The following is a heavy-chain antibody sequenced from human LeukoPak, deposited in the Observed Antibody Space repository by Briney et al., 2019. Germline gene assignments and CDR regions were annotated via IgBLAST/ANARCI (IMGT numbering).Heavy chain of an antibody. D-gene: IGHD2-15*01. CDR3: ARHSPGYAYYYGMDV. Sequence: SVKVSCKASGGTFSSYAISWVRQAPGQGLEWMGGIIPIFGTANYAQKFQGRVMITADESTSTAYMELSSLRSEDTAVYYCARHSPGYAYYYGMDVWGQGTTVTVSS. CDR1: GGTFSSYA. J-gene: IGHJ6*02. CDR2: IIPIFGTA. V-gene: IGHV1-69*13.